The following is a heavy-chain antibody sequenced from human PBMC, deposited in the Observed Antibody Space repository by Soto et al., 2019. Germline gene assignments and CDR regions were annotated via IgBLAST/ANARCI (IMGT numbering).Heavy chain of an antibody. D-gene: IGHD3-10*01. CDR1: GGTFSSYT. Sequence: QVQLVQSGAEVKKPESSVKVSCKASGGTFSSYTISWVRQAPGQGLEWMGRIIPILGIANYAQKFQGRVPITADKPTSKGYLELSSLRSEDTAVYYCAREEYYYGTGAVFDYWGQGTLVTVSS. J-gene: IGHJ4*02. V-gene: IGHV1-69*08. CDR2: IIPILGIA. CDR3: AREEYYYGTGAVFDY.